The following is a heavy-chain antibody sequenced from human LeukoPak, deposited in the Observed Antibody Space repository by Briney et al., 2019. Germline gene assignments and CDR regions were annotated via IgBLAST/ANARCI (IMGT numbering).Heavy chain of an antibody. Sequence: PGGSLRLSCAASGFSFSDYYMDWVRQAPGKGLEWVGRIRKKANSYSTEYAASVKARFTISRDDSKNSLYLQMNSLKTEDTAVYYCSTTYYYDSSEGYWGQGTLVTVSS. J-gene: IGHJ4*02. CDR2: IRKKANSYST. D-gene: IGHD3-22*01. CDR1: GFSFSDYY. CDR3: STTYYYDSSEGY. V-gene: IGHV3-72*01.